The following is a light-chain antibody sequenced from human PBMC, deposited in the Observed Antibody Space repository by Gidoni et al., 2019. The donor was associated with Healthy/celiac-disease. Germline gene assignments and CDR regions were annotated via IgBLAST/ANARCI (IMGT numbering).Light chain of an antibody. Sequence: AIRMTQSPSSFSASTGDRVTITCRASQGISSYFAWYQQKPGKAPKLLIYAASTLQSGVPSRFSGSGSGTDLTLTISCLQSEDFATYYCQQYYSYPRTFGQGTKVEIK. J-gene: IGKJ1*01. CDR2: AAS. CDR3: QQYYSYPRT. V-gene: IGKV1-8*01. CDR1: QGISSY.